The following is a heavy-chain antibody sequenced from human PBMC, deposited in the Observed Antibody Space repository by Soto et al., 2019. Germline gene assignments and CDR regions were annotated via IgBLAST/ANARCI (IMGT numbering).Heavy chain of an antibody. V-gene: IGHV4-4*02. D-gene: IGHD3-10*01. CDR1: GGSISSSNW. Sequence: QVQLQESGPGLVTPSGTLSLTCAVSGGSISSSNWWSWARQPPGKGLEWIGEINHSGNTNYNPSPKSRVAMAVDKSRNQFSLKLSSVTAAGTAVYYCARRWGERRVDYWGQGTLVTVSS. J-gene: IGHJ4*02. CDR3: ARRWGERRVDY. CDR2: INHSGNT.